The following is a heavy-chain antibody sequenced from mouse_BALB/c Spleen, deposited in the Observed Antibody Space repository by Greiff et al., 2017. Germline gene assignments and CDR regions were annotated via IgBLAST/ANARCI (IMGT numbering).Heavy chain of an antibody. CDR3: ARDQDNYPYAMDY. Sequence: VQRVESGPGLVAPSRTLSLTCTASGFSFTSYGVHWVRQPPGKGLEWLGVIWAGGSTNYNSALMSRLSISKDNSKSQVFLKMNSLQTDDTAMYYCARDQDNYPYAMDYWGQGTSVTVSS. CDR1: GFSFTSYG. D-gene: IGHD1-3*01. V-gene: IGHV2-9*02. J-gene: IGHJ4*01. CDR2: IWAGGST.